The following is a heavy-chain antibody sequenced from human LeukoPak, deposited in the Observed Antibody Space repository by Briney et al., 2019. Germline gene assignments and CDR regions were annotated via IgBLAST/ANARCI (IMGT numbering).Heavy chain of an antibody. CDR2: ISSSSSYI. D-gene: IGHD2/OR15-2a*01. V-gene: IGHV3-21*04. Sequence: GGSLRLSCAASGFTFSSYSMNWVRQAPGKGLEWVSSISSSSSYIYYADSVKGRFTIPRDNAKNSLSLQMDSLRAEDTAVYYCARGDFGRYAFDFWGQGTMVTVSS. CDR3: ARGDFGRYAFDF. J-gene: IGHJ3*01. CDR1: GFTFSSYS.